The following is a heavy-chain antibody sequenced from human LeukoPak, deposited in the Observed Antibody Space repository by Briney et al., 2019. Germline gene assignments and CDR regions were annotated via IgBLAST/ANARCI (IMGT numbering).Heavy chain of an antibody. J-gene: IGHJ4*02. CDR1: GGSISSYY. CDR3: AREDAVASLDY. D-gene: IGHD6-19*01. CDR2: IYYSGST. V-gene: IGHV4-59*01. Sequence: SETLSLTCTVSGGSISSYYWSWIQQPPGKGLEWIGYIYYSGSTNYNPSLKSRVTISVDTSKNQFSLNLSSVTAADTAVYYCAREDAVASLDYWGQGTLVTVSS.